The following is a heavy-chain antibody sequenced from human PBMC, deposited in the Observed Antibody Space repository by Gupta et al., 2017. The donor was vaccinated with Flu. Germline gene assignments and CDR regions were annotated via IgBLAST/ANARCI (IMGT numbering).Heavy chain of an antibody. CDR3: TRLGGFTVGYNWFDP. V-gene: IGHV4-34*01. D-gene: IGHD4-11*01. J-gene: IGHJ5*02. CDR2: IDHSGGT. CDR1: NASLSGSY. Sequence: QVQLQQWGAGLLKPSETLSLICAVYNASLSGSYWSWIRHPPGKGPEWIGEIDHSGGTNYNPSLKSRVTMSVDTSKNQFSLNLYSVTAADTAIYYCTRLGGFTVGYNWFDPWGQGTLVTVSS.